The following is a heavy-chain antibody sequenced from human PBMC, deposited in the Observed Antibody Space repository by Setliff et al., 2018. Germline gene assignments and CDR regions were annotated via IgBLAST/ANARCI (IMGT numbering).Heavy chain of an antibody. D-gene: IGHD3-3*01. Sequence: GASVKVSCKASGYTLTELSMHWVRQAPGKGLEWMGGFDPEGGETIYAQKFQGRVTMTEDTSTDTAYMELSSLRSEDTAVYYCATGGRFLEWLGPVTWWFDPWGQGTLVTVSS. CDR2: FDPEGGET. J-gene: IGHJ5*02. CDR3: ATGGRFLEWLGPVTWWFDP. V-gene: IGHV1-24*01. CDR1: GYTLTELS.